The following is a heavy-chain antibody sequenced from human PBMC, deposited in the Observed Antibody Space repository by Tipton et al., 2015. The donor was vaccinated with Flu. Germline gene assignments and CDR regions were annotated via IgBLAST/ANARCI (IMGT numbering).Heavy chain of an antibody. V-gene: IGHV4-61*01. CDR1: GGSVSSGSYY. Sequence: LRLSCTVSGGSVSSGSYYWSWIRQPPGKGLEWIGYIYYSGSTNYNPSLKSRVTISVDTSKNQFSLKLSSVTAADTAVYYCAKSTTVTADFDSWGQGTLVTVSS. J-gene: IGHJ4*02. CDR3: AKSTTVTADFDS. D-gene: IGHD4-17*01. CDR2: IYYSGST.